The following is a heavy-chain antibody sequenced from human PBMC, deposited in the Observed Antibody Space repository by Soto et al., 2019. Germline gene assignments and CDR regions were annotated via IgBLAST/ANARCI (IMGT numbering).Heavy chain of an antibody. CDR2: IYHSGST. CDR3: ARADDYGDYGWAFDI. D-gene: IGHD4-17*01. CDR1: GGSISSGGYS. V-gene: IGHV4-30-2*01. J-gene: IGHJ3*02. Sequence: QLQLQESGSGLVKPSQTLSLTCAVSGGSISSGGYSWSWIRQPPGKGLEWIGYIYHSGSTYYNPSLKSRVTISVDRYKNQFSLKLSSVTAADTAVYYCARADDYGDYGWAFDIWGQGTMVTVSS.